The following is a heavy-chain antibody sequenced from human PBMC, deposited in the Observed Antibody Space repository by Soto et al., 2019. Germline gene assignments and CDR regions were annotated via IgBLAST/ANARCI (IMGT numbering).Heavy chain of an antibody. CDR3: ASAYVYGGTPCYFDY. J-gene: IGHJ4*02. D-gene: IGHD4-17*01. Sequence: SGTLSLTCTVSGGSISSGDYYWSWIRQPPGKGLEWIGYIYYSGSTYYNPSLKSRVTISVDTSKNQFSLKLSSGTAADTAVYYCASAYVYGGTPCYFDYWGQGTLVTVSS. CDR1: GGSISSGDYY. CDR2: IYYSGST. V-gene: IGHV4-30-4*01.